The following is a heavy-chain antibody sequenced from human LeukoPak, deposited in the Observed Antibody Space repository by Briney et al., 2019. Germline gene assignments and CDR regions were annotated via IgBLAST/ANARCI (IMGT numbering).Heavy chain of an antibody. D-gene: IGHD3-10*01. CDR2: ISYDGSDK. J-gene: IGHJ6*03. CDR1: ASSYG. V-gene: IGHV3-30-3*01. Sequence: GGSLRLSCAASASSYGLHWVRQAPGKGLEWVAVISYDGSDKFYADSVRGRFTISRDDSMKKVYLQMNSLRADDTAVYFCASDPGSGSYWGSGWVYYMDVWGKGTSVTVSS. CDR3: ASDPGSGSYWGSGWVYYMDV.